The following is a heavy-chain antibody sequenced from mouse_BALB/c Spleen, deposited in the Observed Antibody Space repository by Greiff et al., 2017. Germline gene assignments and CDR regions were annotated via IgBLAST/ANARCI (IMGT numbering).Heavy chain of an antibody. D-gene: IGHD1-2*01. J-gene: IGHJ3*01. V-gene: IGHV3-6*02. CDR1: GYSITSGYY. Sequence: ESGPGLVKPSQSLSLTCSVTGYSITSGYYWNWIRQFPGNKLEWMGYISYDGSNNYNPSLKNRISITRDTSKNQFFLKLNSVTTEDTATYYCARNYGYVFAYWGQGTLVTVSA. CDR2: ISYDGSN. CDR3: ARNYGYVFAY.